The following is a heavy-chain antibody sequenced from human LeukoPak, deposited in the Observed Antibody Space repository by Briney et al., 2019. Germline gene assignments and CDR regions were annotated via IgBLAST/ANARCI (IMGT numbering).Heavy chain of an antibody. CDR2: INHSGST. CDR3: ARHFVGYYMDV. J-gene: IGHJ6*03. D-gene: IGHD2-21*01. V-gene: IGHV4-34*01. CDR1: GGSFSGYY. Sequence: SETLSLTCAVYGGSFSGYYWSWIRQPPGKGLEWIGEINHSGSTNYNPSLKSRVTMSVDTSKNQFSLKLSSVTAADTAVYYCARHFVGYYMDVWGKGTTVTISS.